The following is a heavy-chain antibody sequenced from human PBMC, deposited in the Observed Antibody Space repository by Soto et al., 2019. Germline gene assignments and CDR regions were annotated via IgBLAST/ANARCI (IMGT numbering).Heavy chain of an antibody. CDR2: VECNGIGT. D-gene: IGHD2-21*02. J-gene: IGHJ4*02. Sequence: GGSLRLSCEASGFTFSDCWIHWVRQAPGRGLVWVSRVECNGIGTNYASSVEVRFTISIDNAKNTVYLQMNGLRSDDTALYYCARPYAGDTAGFDXWGQVTLVTVSX. CDR3: ARPYAGDTAGFDX. V-gene: IGHV3-74*01. CDR1: GFTFSDCW.